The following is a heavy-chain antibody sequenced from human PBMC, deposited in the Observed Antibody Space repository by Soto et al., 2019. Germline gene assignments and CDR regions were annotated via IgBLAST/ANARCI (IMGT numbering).Heavy chain of an antibody. Sequence: QVHLQESGPGLVKPSETLSLTCTVSGASISSRYWNWIRQAPGKGLEWIGYVYESGATKSYPSRASRVAISVATTKKEISLTLTSVTAAGSALSFRASWAYPGWFDPWGRGTMVTVSS. J-gene: IGHJ5*02. CDR2: VYESGAT. D-gene: IGHD3-16*01. CDR3: ASWAYPGWFDP. V-gene: IGHV4-59*08. CDR1: GASISSRY.